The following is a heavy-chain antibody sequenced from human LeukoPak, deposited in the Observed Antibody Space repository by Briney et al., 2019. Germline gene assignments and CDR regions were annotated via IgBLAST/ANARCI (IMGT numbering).Heavy chain of an antibody. D-gene: IGHD5-18*01. J-gene: IGHJ6*02. CDR1: GGSISSGGYS. CDR2: IYHSGST. Sequence: PSEALSLTCAVSGGSISSGGYSWSWVRQPPGKGLEWIGYIYHSGSTYYNPSPKSRVTISVDRSKNQFSLKLSSVTAADTAVYYCARSGYSYGFGYGMDVWGQGTTVTVSS. V-gene: IGHV4-30-2*01. CDR3: ARSGYSYGFGYGMDV.